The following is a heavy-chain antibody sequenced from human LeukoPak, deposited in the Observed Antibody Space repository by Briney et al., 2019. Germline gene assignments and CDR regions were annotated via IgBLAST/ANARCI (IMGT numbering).Heavy chain of an antibody. V-gene: IGHV3-21*01. CDR1: GFTFSSSA. J-gene: IGHJ1*01. Sequence: PGGSLRLSCAASGFTFSSSAMNWVRQAPGKGLEWVSSINNVGSHIYYADSVKGRFTISRDNAKNSLYLQMNSLRAEDTAVYYCAKVQDGSSWYEYFQHWGQGTLVTVSS. D-gene: IGHD6-13*01. CDR2: INNVGSHI. CDR3: AKVQDGSSWYEYFQH.